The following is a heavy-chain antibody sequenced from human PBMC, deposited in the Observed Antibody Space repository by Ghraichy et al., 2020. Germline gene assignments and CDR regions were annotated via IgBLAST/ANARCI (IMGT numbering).Heavy chain of an antibody. Sequence: GESLNISSAASGFPFSSYDMHWVRQATGKGLEWFSGIGTAGDTYYPGSVKGRFTISRENAKNSLYLQMNSLRAGDTAVYYCARDRRSYYDLLTGHKYVYGMDVWGQGTTVTVSS. CDR1: GFPFSSYD. CDR3: ARDRRSYYDLLTGHKYVYGMDV. D-gene: IGHD3-9*01. V-gene: IGHV3-13*01. J-gene: IGHJ6*02. CDR2: IGTAGDT.